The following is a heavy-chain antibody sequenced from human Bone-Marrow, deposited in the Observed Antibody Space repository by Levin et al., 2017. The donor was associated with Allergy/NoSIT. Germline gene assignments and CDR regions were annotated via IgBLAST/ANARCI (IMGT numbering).Heavy chain of an antibody. CDR2: LDPSGAIT. CDR3: ADSFNYDGSGHPLGLDV. CDR1: GSTFSSYY. Sequence: ASVKVSCKASGSTFSSYYMHWVRQAPGQGLEWMGILDPSGAITRVAEKFQGRVTMTRDTSTSTFYMELSGLTYDDTAVYFCADSFNYDGSGHPLGLDVWGPGTTVTVS. D-gene: IGHD3-22*01. J-gene: IGHJ6*02. V-gene: IGHV1-46*01.